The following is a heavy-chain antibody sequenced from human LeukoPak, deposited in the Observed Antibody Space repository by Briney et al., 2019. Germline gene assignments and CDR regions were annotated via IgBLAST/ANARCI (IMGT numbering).Heavy chain of an antibody. D-gene: IGHD2-2*01. CDR1: GFTFSSYA. J-gene: IGHJ5*02. Sequence: GGSLRLSCAASGFTFSSYAMSWVRQAPGKGLEWVSAISGSGGSTYYADSVKGRFTISRDNSKNTLYLQMNSLRAEDTAVYYCAKDGGSTVGPDWFDPWGQGTLVTVSS. V-gene: IGHV3-23*01. CDR3: AKDGGSTVGPDWFDP. CDR2: ISGSGGST.